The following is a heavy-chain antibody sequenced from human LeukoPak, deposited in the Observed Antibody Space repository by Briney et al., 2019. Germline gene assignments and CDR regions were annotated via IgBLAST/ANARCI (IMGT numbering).Heavy chain of an antibody. J-gene: IGHJ4*02. CDR3: ARGLVPGFLDY. Sequence: GRSLRLSCAASGFTFSSYGMHWVRQAPGKGLVWVSRINSDESITTYADSVKGRFTISRDNAKNTLYLQMNSLRAEDTAVYYCARGLVPGFLDYWGQGTPVTVSS. D-gene: IGHD4-11*01. CDR1: GFTFSSYG. V-gene: IGHV3-74*01. CDR2: INSDESIT.